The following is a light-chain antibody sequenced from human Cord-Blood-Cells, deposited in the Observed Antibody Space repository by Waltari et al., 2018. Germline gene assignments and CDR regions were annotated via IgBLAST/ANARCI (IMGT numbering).Light chain of an antibody. CDR3: CSYAGSYTWV. V-gene: IGLV2-11*01. CDR2: DVS. CDR1: SSDVGGYNY. Sequence: QSALTQPRSVSGSPGQSVTISCTGTSSDVGGYNYVSWYQQHPGKAPTLMIYDVSKRPSGVPDRFSDSKSGNTASLTISGLQAEDEADYYCCSYAGSYTWVFGGGTKLTVL. J-gene: IGLJ3*02.